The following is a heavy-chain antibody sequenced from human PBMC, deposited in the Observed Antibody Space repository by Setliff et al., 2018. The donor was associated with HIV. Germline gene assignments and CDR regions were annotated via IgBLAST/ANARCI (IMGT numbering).Heavy chain of an antibody. CDR3: ARGGWYREYFQH. J-gene: IGHJ1*01. V-gene: IGHV3-30*09. D-gene: IGHD6-19*01. CDR2: ISYDGTYK. Sequence: PGGSLRLSCVASGFTFSNAWMSWVRQAPGKGLEWVAVISYDGTYKYYADSVKGRFAISRDNSKNTMYLHMNSLTTEDTAVYYCARGGWYREYFQHWGQGTLVTVSS. CDR1: GFTFSNAW.